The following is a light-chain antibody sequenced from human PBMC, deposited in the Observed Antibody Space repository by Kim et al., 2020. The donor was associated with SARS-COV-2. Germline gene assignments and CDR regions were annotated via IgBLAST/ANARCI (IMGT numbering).Light chain of an antibody. CDR2: DVS. J-gene: IGLJ1*01. CDR1: SSDVGGNNY. Sequence: QSVTIAWTGTSSDVGGNNYFSWYQQHPGKAPKFMIYDVSHRPSGVSHRFSGSKSGNTASLTISGLQAEDEADYYCSSYTSSSTLYVFGTGTKVTVL. CDR3: SSYTSSSTLYV. V-gene: IGLV2-14*04.